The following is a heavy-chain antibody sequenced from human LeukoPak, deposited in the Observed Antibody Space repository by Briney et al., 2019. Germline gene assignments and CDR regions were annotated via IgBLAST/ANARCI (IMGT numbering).Heavy chain of an antibody. Sequence: GGSLRLSCAASGFTFDDYAMHWVRQAPGKGLEWVSLISWNGGSTGYADSVKGRFTISRDNAKNSLYPQMNSLRAEDTALYYCARDSSSGWYLVDYWGQGTLVTVSS. D-gene: IGHD6-19*01. CDR3: ARDSSSGWYLVDY. J-gene: IGHJ4*02. CDR2: ISWNGGST. CDR1: GFTFDDYA. V-gene: IGHV3-20*04.